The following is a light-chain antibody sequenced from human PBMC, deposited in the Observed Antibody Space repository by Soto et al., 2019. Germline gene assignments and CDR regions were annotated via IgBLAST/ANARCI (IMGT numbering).Light chain of an antibody. CDR3: QYYNNWLAT. J-gene: IGKJ4*01. CDR2: AAS. CDR1: QTISNT. V-gene: IGKV3-15*01. Sequence: VMTLYKATLSVSPGDKVSLSCRANQTISNTLAWYQQKPGQAPRLLIYAASTRATGVSARFSGSGSGTEFTLTISSLQSEDLTIYYCQYYNNWLATFGGGGKVDIK.